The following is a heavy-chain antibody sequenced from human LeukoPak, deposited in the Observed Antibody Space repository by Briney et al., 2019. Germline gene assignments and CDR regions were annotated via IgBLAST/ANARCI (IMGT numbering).Heavy chain of an antibody. CDR3: ARSVHNWNDYFGY. V-gene: IGHV4-59*01. CDR1: GGSITSYY. D-gene: IGHD1-20*01. J-gene: IGHJ4*01. Sequence: PSETLSLTCTVSGGSITSYYWSWIRQPPGKGLEWIGYIYYSGSTNYNPSLKSRVTIPVDTSKNQFSLKLSSVTAADTAVYYCARSVHNWNDYFGYWGQGTLVTVSS. CDR2: IYYSGST.